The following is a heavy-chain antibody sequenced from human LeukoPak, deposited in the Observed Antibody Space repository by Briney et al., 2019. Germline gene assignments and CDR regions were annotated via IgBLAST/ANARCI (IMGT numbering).Heavy chain of an antibody. CDR3: ARRVGNYANFDY. D-gene: IGHD1-26*01. V-gene: IGHV5-10-1*01. CDR1: GYDFSTHW. Sequence: GESLKISCKGSGYDFSTHWLSWVRQMPGKGLEWMGRIDPSASYINYSPSFQGHVSISADKSIDTVYLQWNSLKASDTAMYYCARRVGNYANFDYWGQGTLVIVSS. CDR2: IDPSASYI. J-gene: IGHJ4*02.